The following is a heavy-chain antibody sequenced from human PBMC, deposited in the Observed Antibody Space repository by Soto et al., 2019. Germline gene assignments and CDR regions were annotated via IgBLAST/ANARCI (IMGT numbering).Heavy chain of an antibody. Sequence: ASVKVSCKASGYTFTDYFLHWLRQVPGRGLEWMGWIKPTTSDTDYAQKFQGRVTMTRDTSINTIYMELNRLKSDDTAVYYCARGSSLSWVKVGNDYWGQGTQVTVSS. D-gene: IGHD1-26*01. J-gene: IGHJ4*02. CDR1: GYTFTDYF. CDR3: ARGSSLSWVKVGNDY. CDR2: IKPTTSDT. V-gene: IGHV1-2*02.